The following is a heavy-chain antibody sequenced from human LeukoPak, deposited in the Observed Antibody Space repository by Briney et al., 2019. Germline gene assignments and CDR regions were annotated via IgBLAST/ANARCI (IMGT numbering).Heavy chain of an antibody. CDR2: INSDGSST. CDR3: AREDSSSWMYYFDY. CDR1: GFTFSSYW. Sequence: GGSLRLSCAASGFTFSSYWMHWVRQAPGKGLVWVSRINSDGSSTSYADSVKGRFTISRDNAKNTLYLQMNSLRAEDTAVYYCAREDSSSWMYYFDYWGQGTLVTVSS. J-gene: IGHJ4*02. D-gene: IGHD6-13*01. V-gene: IGHV3-74*01.